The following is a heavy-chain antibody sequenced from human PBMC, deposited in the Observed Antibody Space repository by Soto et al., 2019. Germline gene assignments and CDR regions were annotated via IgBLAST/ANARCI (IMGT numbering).Heavy chain of an antibody. CDR1: GYTFTNYG. V-gene: IGHV1-18*01. CDR2: ISGFNDDT. CDR3: ARSGSYYPARNWFGP. Sequence: QLVQSGVEMKNPGASVKVSCKASGYTFTNYGISWVRQAPGQGLEWMGWISGFNDDTNHAQKFQGRVTVTKDISTSTAYMELRSLKSDDTAMYYCARSGSYYPARNWFGPWGQGTLVIVSS. D-gene: IGHD3-10*01. J-gene: IGHJ5*02.